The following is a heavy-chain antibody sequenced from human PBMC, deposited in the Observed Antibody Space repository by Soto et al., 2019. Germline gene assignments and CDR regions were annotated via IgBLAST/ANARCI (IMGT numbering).Heavy chain of an antibody. CDR2: INPNSGGT. D-gene: IGHD7-27*01. CDR3: ARGQGAVTGDLVECYFDY. Sequence: ASVKVSCKASGYTFTGYYMHWVRQAPGQGLEWMGWINPNSGGTNYAQKFQGWVAMTSDTSISTAYMELSRLRSVDTAVYYCARGQGAVTGDLVECYFDYWGQGTLVTVSS. J-gene: IGHJ4*02. CDR1: GYTFTGYY. V-gene: IGHV1-2*04.